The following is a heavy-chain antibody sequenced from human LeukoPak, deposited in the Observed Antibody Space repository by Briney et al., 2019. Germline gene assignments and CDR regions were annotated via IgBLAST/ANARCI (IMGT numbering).Heavy chain of an antibody. CDR1: GGSISSYY. CDR3: ARVLKGITSRANWFDP. J-gene: IGHJ5*02. CDR2: IYYSGST. D-gene: IGHD3-3*01. Sequence: SETLSLTCTVSGGSISSYYWSWIRQPPGKGLEWIGYIYYSGSTNYNPSLKSRVTISVDTSKNQFSLKLSSVTAADTAVYYCARVLKGITSRANWFDPWGQGTLVTVSS. V-gene: IGHV4-59*01.